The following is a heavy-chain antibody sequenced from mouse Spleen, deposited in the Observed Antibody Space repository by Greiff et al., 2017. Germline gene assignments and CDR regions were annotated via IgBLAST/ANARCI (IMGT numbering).Heavy chain of an antibody. CDR2: IWSGGST. Sequence: VQGVESGPGLVQPSQSLSITCTVSGFSLTSYGVHWVRQSPGKGLEWLGVIWSGGSTDYNAAFISRLSISKDNSKSQVFFKMNSLQADDTAIYYCARKAGYRYDYFDYWGQGTTLTVSS. CDR1: GFSLTSYG. V-gene: IGHV2-2*01. D-gene: IGHD2-14*01. CDR3: ARKAGYRYDYFDY. J-gene: IGHJ2*01.